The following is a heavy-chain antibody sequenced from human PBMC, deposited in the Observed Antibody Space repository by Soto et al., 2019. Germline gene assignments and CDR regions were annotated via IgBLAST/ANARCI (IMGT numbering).Heavy chain of an antibody. Sequence: QVQLVESGGGVVQPGRSLRLSCAASGFTFSSYGMHWVRQAPGKGLEWVAVISYDGSNKYYADSVKGRFTISRDNSKNTLYLQMNSLRAEDTAVYYCAKDPSREVTTPDYRGQGTLVTVSS. CDR2: ISYDGSNK. J-gene: IGHJ4*02. CDR3: AKDPSREVTTPDY. V-gene: IGHV3-30*18. D-gene: IGHD4-17*01. CDR1: GFTFSSYG.